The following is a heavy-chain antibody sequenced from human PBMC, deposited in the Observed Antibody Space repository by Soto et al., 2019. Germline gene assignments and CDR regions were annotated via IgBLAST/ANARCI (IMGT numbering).Heavy chain of an antibody. CDR3: ARDLYYYGSGSIYYYYGMDV. CDR1: GGTFSSYA. CDR2: IIPIFGTA. D-gene: IGHD3-10*01. Sequence: QVQLVQSGAEVKKPGSSVKVSCKASGGTFSSYAISWVRQAPGQGLEWMGGIIPIFGTANYAQKFQGRVTITADESTSTAYMELSSLRSEDTVVYYCARDLYYYGSGSIYYYYGMDVWGQGTTVTVSS. J-gene: IGHJ6*02. V-gene: IGHV1-69*01.